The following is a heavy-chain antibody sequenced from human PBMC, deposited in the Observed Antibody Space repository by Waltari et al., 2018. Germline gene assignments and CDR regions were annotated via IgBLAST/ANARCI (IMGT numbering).Heavy chain of an antibody. CDR3: ARRRAPHFDY. Sequence: QVQLQQWGAGLLKPSETLSLTCAVYGGSFSGYYWSWIRQPPGKGLEWIGEINHSGSTNSNPSLKSRVTISVDTSKNQFSLKLSSVTAADTAVYYCARRRAPHFDYWGQGTLVTVSS. J-gene: IGHJ4*02. CDR2: INHSGST. CDR1: GGSFSGYY. V-gene: IGHV4-34*01.